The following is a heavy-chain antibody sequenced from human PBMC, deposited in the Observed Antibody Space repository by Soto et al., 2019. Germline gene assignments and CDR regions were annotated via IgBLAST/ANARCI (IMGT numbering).Heavy chain of an antibody. Sequence: ASVKVSCKASGYTLTELSMHWVRQAPGKGLEWMGGFDPEDGETIYAQKFQGRVTMTEDTSTDTAYMELSSLRSEDTAVYYCATCETGCSGGSYYDYWGQGTLVTVSS. D-gene: IGHD2-15*01. J-gene: IGHJ4*02. CDR3: ATCETGCSGGSYYDY. CDR2: FDPEDGET. V-gene: IGHV1-24*01. CDR1: GYTLTELS.